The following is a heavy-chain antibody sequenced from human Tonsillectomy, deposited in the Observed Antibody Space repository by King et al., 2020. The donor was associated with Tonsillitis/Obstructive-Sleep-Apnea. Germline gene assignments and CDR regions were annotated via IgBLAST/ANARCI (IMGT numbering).Heavy chain of an antibody. D-gene: IGHD2-2*01. Sequence: VQLVESGGGLVKPGGSLRLSCAASGFTFSSYSMNWVRQAPGKGLEWVSSISSSSNYIYYADSVKGRFTISRDNAKYSLYLQMNSLRAEDTAVYYCARVRAPAATGSHSYMDVWGKGTTVTVSS. V-gene: IGHV3-21*01. CDR2: ISSSSNYI. CDR1: GFTFSSYS. J-gene: IGHJ6*03. CDR3: ARVRAPAATGSHSYMDV.